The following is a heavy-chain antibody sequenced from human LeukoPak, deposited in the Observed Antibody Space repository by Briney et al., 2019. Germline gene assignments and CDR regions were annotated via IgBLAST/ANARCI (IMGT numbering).Heavy chain of an antibody. V-gene: IGHV3-7*01. D-gene: IGHD3-3*01. Sequence: TSETLSLTCAVYGGSFSGYYWSWIRQPPGKGLEWVASIKHDGSEKYYVDSVRGRFTISRDNTKNLLYLQMSSLRAEDTAVYYCATDRGWRTSGYYLYYFEYWGQGTLVTFSS. CDR2: IKHDGSEK. CDR3: ATDRGWRTSGYYLYYFEY. J-gene: IGHJ4*02. CDR1: GGSFSGYY.